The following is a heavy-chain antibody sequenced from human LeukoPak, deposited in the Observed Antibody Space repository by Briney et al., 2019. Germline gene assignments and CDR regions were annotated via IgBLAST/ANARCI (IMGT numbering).Heavy chain of an antibody. CDR3: ARSVMAPAP. J-gene: IGHJ5*02. CDR2: INQDGSDR. D-gene: IGHD5-24*01. Sequence: GGSLRLSCAASGFTFSSYWMSWVRQAPGKGLEWVAKINQDGSDRYYVDSVKGRFTISRDNAKNSVYLQMNSLRAEDTAVYYCARSVMAPAPWGQGTLVTVS. V-gene: IGHV3-7*01. CDR1: GFTFSSYW.